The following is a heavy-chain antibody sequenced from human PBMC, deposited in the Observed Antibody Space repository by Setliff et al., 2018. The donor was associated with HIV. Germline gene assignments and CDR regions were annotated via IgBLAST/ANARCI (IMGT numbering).Heavy chain of an antibody. CDR1: GYTFTAYG. CDR2: VDPGDGEP. J-gene: IGHJ4*02. V-gene: IGHV1-69-2*01. CDR3: ATGGASMEIDS. D-gene: IGHD2-8*01. Sequence: ASVKVPCKPSGYTFTAYGLSWVRQAPGQGLEWMGLVDPGDGEPEYAEKFQGRVTITADTSIDTAYMDLSSLTSEDTAVYYCATGGASMEIDSWGQGTLVTVSS.